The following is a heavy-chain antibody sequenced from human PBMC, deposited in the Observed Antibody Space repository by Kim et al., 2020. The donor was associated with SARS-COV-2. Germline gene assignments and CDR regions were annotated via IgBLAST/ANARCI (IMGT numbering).Heavy chain of an antibody. J-gene: IGHJ4*02. V-gene: IGHV4-39*01. CDR1: GGSISSSSYY. CDR3: ARHLRGGIAVAGGYYFDY. Sequence: SETLSLTCTVSGGSISSSSYYWGWIRQPPGKGLEWNGSIYYSGSTYYNPSLKSRVTISVDTSKNQFSLKLSSVTAADTAVYYCARHLRGGIAVAGGYYFDYWGQGTLVTVSS. D-gene: IGHD6-19*01. CDR2: IYYSGST.